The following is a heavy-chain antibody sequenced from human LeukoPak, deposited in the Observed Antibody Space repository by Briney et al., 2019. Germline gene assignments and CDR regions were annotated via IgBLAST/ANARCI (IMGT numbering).Heavy chain of an antibody. CDR2: IYYSGST. V-gene: IGHV4-39*01. CDR3: ARQPPFVLRYFNWLPFEDY. D-gene: IGHD3-9*01. J-gene: IGHJ4*02. Sequence: SETLSLTCTVSGGSISSSSYYWGWIRQPPGKGLEWIGSIYYSGSTYYNPSLKSRVTISIDTSKNQFSLKLSSVTAADTAVYYCARQPPFVLRYFNWLPFEDYWGQGTLVTVSS. CDR1: GGSISSSSYY.